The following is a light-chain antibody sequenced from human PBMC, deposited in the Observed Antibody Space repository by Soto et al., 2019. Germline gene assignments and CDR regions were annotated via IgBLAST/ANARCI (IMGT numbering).Light chain of an antibody. CDR2: DAS. J-gene: IGKJ1*01. V-gene: IGKV3-11*01. Sequence: EIVLTQSPATLSLSPGERATLSCRASQSVSSYLAWYQQKPGQAPRLLIYDASNRATGIPARFSGSGSGTDFTLPIRSLEPDDFAVYYCQQRSNWPPRTFGQGTKVEIK. CDR3: QQRSNWPPRT. CDR1: QSVSSY.